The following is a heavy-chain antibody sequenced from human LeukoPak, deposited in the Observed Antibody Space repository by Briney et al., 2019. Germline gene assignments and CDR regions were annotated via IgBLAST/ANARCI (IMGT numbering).Heavy chain of an antibody. D-gene: IGHD1-1*01. CDR3: ARGYVRGTRTY. CDR1: GYTFTAYY. Sequence: ASVKVSCKASGYTFTAYYMHWVRQAPGQGLEWMGRISLSNGDTNYAQKFQGRVTMTRDTSISTASMEVNSLVSDDTAVYYCARGYVRGTRTYWGQGTLITVSS. CDR2: ISLSNGDT. V-gene: IGHV1-2*06. J-gene: IGHJ4*02.